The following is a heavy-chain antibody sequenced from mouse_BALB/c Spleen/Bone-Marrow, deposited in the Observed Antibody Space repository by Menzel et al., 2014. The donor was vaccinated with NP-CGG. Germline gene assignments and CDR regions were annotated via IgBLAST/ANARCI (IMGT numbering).Heavy chain of an antibody. J-gene: IGHJ4*01. CDR3: ASATTATFYAMDY. CDR1: GFNIRDTY. V-gene: IGHV14-3*02. Sequence: VQLQHSGAELVKPGASAKLSCTVSGFNIRDTYMHWVKQRPGQGLEWNGRIGPANGNTKYDPKFQGKATITADTSSNTAYLQLSSLTSEDTAVYYCASATTATFYAMDYWGQGTSVTVSS. CDR2: IGPANGNT. D-gene: IGHD1-2*01.